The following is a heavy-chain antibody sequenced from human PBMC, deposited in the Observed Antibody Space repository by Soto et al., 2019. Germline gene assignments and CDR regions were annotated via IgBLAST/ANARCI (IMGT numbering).Heavy chain of an antibody. CDR1: GYTFSSYD. D-gene: IGHD2-2*01. V-gene: IGHV1-8*01. CDR2: MNPESGNT. J-gene: IGHJ4*02. Sequence: QVQLVQFGAEVKKPGASVRVSCKASGYTFSSYDINWVRQATGQGLEWMGWMNPESGNTGYAQNFQGRVTLTTNTAINTAYMDLSSLRSEDTAVYYCARFVRHQLPTVDFWGQGTLLTVSS. CDR3: ARFVRHQLPTVDF.